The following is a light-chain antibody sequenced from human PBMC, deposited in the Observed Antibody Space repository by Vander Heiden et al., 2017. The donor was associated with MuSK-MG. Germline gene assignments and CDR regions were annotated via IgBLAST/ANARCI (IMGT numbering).Light chain of an antibody. CDR3: QQYNSYPVT. V-gene: IGKV1-5*01. CDR2: DAS. J-gene: IGKJ1*01. Sequence: DIQMTQSPSTLSPSVGDRVTITCRARQSISSWLAWYQQKPGKAPKLLIYDASSLESGVPSRFSGSGSGTEFTLTISSLQPDDFATYYCQQYNSYPVTFGQGTKVEIK. CDR1: QSISSW.